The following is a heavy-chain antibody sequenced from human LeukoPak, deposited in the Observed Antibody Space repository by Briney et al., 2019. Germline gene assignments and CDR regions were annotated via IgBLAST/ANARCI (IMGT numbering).Heavy chain of an antibody. V-gene: IGHV4-30-2*01. CDR2: IYHSGST. J-gene: IGHJ4*02. CDR1: GGSISSGGYS. Sequence: SQTLSLTCAVSGGSISSGGYSWSWIRQPPGKGLEWIGYIYHSGSTYYNPSLKSRVTISVDRSKNQFSLKLSSVTAADTAVYYCARGLNYFGYWGQGTLVTVSS. CDR3: ARGLNYFGY.